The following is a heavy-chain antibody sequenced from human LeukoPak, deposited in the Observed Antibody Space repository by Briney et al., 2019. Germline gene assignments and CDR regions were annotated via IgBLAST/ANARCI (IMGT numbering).Heavy chain of an antibody. J-gene: IGHJ4*02. Sequence: PGGSLRLSCAASGFTYTKHAMHWVRQAPGKGLEWVAVISYDGSNKKYADSVKGRFTTSRDNSKNTLYLQMNSLRAGDTAVYYCARTLIEYSVSSCYFDYWGQGTLVTVSS. CDR2: ISYDGSNK. D-gene: IGHD6-6*01. CDR3: ARTLIEYSVSSCYFDY. CDR1: GFTYTKHA. V-gene: IGHV3-30*04.